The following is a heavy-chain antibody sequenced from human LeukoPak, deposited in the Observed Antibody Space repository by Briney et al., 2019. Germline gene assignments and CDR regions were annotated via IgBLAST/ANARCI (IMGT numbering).Heavy chain of an antibody. CDR3: AILPTL. CDR2: IYNSVN. Sequence: IPSETLSLTCTVSGACISGYYWSWIRQPPGKGLEWIGYIYNSVNDYNPSLKSRVIISSDPSKNQFSLRLSSMTAADTAVYYCAILPTLWGQGTLVTVSS. J-gene: IGHJ4*02. V-gene: IGHV4-59*01. CDR1: GACISGYY.